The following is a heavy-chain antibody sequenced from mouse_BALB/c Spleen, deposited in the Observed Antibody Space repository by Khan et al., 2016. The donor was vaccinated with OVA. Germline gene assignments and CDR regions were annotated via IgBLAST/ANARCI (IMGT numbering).Heavy chain of an antibody. D-gene: IGHD1-2*01. Sequence: EVQLVESGPGLVKPSQSLSLICTVTGYSITSGYGWNWIRQFPGNKLEWMGYISYSGSTNYNPSLKSRISITRDTSKNQFLLQLNSVTTEDTATYYCARTARIKYWGQGTTLTVSS. J-gene: IGHJ2*01. V-gene: IGHV3-2*02. CDR3: ARTARIKY. CDR1: GYSITSGYG. CDR2: ISYSGST.